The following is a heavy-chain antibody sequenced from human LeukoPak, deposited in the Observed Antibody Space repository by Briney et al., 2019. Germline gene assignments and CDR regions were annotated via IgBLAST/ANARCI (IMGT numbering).Heavy chain of an antibody. CDR1: EFTFSSYE. CDR3: ARLRGATVAHNWFDP. CDR2: MNHSGSA. V-gene: IGHV4-34*01. Sequence: GSLRLSCAASEFTFSSYEMCWIRQPPGKGLEWIGEMNHSGSANYNPSLKSRVTISVDTSKNQCSLRLSSVTAADTAVYYCARLRGATVAHNWFDPWGQGTLVTVSS. D-gene: IGHD3-10*01. J-gene: IGHJ5*02.